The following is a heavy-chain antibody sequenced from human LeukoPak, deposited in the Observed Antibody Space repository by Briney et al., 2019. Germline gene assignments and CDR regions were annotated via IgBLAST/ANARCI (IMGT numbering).Heavy chain of an antibody. V-gene: IGHV1-8*01. CDR3: ARGDEAAAGRGDFDY. CDR1: GYTFTSYD. Sequence: ASVKVSCKASGYTFTSYDINWVRQATGQGLEWMGWMNPNSGNAGYAQKFQGRVAMTRNTSISTAYMELSSLRSEDTAVYYCARGDEAAAGRGDFDYWGQGTLVTVSS. CDR2: MNPNSGNA. D-gene: IGHD6-13*01. J-gene: IGHJ4*02.